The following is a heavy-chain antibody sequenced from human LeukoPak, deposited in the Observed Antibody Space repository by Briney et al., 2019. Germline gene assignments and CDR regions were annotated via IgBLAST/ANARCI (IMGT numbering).Heavy chain of an antibody. CDR3: ARTYYDFWSGNFHSYYYMDV. Sequence: TSETLSLTCTVSGVSISSSVYYWAWIRQPPGKGLEWIGSVSYRVRTFFNPSLKSLGTMSVNTSKNQFSLMLRSVTAADTAVYYCARTYYDFWSGNFHSYYYMDVWGKGTTVTVSS. V-gene: IGHV4-39*01. J-gene: IGHJ6*03. CDR2: VSYRVRT. D-gene: IGHD3-3*01. CDR1: GVSISSSVYY.